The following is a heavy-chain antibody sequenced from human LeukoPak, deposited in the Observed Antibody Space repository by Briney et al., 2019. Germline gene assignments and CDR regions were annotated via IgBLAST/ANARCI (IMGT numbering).Heavy chain of an antibody. D-gene: IGHD4-17*01. J-gene: IGHJ4*02. Sequence: PSETLSLTCAAYGGSFSGYYWSWIRQPPGKGLEWIGEINHSGSTNYNPSLKSRVTISVDTSKNQFSLKLSSVTAADTAVYYCARGTTVTVFDYWGQGTLVTVSS. CDR1: GGSFSGYY. V-gene: IGHV4-34*01. CDR2: INHSGST. CDR3: ARGTTVTVFDY.